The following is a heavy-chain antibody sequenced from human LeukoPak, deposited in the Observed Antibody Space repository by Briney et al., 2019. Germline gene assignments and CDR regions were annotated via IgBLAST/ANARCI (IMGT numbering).Heavy chain of an antibody. J-gene: IGHJ4*02. CDR3: ARDLKTAMDYFDY. CDR2: ISYDGSKK. Sequence: QSGGSLRLSCAASGFTFSTYSMHWVRQAPGKGLEWVAIISYDGSKKYYADSVKGRFTISRDNSKNTLFLQMNSLRPEDTAVYYCARDLKTAMDYFDYWGQGALVTVSS. CDR1: GFTFSTYS. V-gene: IGHV3-30*04. D-gene: IGHD2-2*01.